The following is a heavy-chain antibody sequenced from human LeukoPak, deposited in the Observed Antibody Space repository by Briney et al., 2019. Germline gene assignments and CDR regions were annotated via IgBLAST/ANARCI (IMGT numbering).Heavy chain of an antibody. CDR3: ATELRFLESIDY. D-gene: IGHD3-3*01. CDR1: GYTLTELS. Sequence: ASVKVSCRVSGYTLTELSMHWVRQAPGKGLEWMGGFDPEDGETIYAQKFQGRVTMTEDTSTDTAYMELSSLRSEDTAVYYCATELRFLESIDYWGQGTLFTVSS. J-gene: IGHJ4*02. V-gene: IGHV1-24*01. CDR2: FDPEDGET.